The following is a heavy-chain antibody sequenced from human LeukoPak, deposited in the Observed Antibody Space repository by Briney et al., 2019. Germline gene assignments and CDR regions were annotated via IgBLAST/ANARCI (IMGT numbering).Heavy chain of an antibody. Sequence: GGSLRLSCAASGFTFSGAWLRWVRQAPGKGLVWVSRINNDGTTTKYADSVKGRFTISRDNAKNTLYLQMNSLRAEDTAVYYCARVSGPGMNEYFHLWGQGTLVTVSS. D-gene: IGHD3-10*01. CDR3: ARVSGPGMNEYFHL. J-gene: IGHJ1*01. CDR2: INNDGTTT. CDR1: GFTFSGAW. V-gene: IGHV3-74*01.